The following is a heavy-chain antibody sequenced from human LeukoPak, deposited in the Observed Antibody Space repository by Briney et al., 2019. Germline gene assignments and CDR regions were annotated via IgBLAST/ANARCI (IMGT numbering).Heavy chain of an antibody. CDR2: IYTTGST. J-gene: IGHJ3*01. Sequence: PSETLSLTCSVSDGSMISYHWSWIRQPAGKRLEWIGRIYTTGSTDYNPSLMSRVTMSVDTSKNQFSLKLRSVTAADTAVYYCARAERTVNVFDSWGQGTIVTVSS. V-gene: IGHV4-4*07. D-gene: IGHD3-10*02. CDR1: DGSMISYH. CDR3: ARAERTVNVFDS.